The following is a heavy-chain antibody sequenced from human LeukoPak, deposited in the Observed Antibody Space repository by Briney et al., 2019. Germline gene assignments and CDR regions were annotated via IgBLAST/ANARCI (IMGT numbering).Heavy chain of an antibody. Sequence: KPSETLSLTCTVSGGSISSYYRSWIRQPPGKGLEWVGYIYYSGSTNYNPSLKSRVTISVDTSKNQFSLKLSSVTAADTAVYYFARDSSAYSGYEGAFDIWGQGTMVTVSS. CDR1: GGSISSYY. V-gene: IGHV4-59*01. CDR3: ARDSSAYSGYEGAFDI. CDR2: IYYSGST. J-gene: IGHJ3*02. D-gene: IGHD5-12*01.